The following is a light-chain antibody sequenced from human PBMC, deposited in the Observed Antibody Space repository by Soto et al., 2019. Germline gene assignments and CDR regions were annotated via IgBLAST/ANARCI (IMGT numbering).Light chain of an antibody. V-gene: IGKV1-39*01. CDR2: AAS. J-gene: IGKJ4*01. CDR3: QQSYSTPPLT. CDR1: QSISSY. Sequence: DIQMTQSPSSLSASVGDRVTITCLASQSISSYLNWYQQKPGKAPKLLIYAASSLQSGVPSRFSGSGSGTDFTLTISSLQPEDFATYYGQQSYSTPPLTFGGGTKVEIK.